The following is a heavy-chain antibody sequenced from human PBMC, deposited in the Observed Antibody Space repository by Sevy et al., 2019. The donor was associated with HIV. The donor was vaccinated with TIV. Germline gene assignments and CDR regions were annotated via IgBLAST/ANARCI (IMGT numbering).Heavy chain of an antibody. J-gene: IGHJ4*02. V-gene: IGHV3-7*01. Sequence: GGSLRLSCAASGFTFNNYFMGWVRKAPGKGLEWIANINQDGSQKNYVDSVKGRFTITRDNAGNLVSLQMNSLRVDDTAVYYCARELWPGDYWGQGTLVTVSS. D-gene: IGHD2-21*01. CDR2: INQDGSQK. CDR1: GFTFNNYF. CDR3: ARELWPGDY.